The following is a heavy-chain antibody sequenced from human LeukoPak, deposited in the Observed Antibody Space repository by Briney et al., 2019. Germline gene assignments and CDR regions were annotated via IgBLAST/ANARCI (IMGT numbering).Heavy chain of an antibody. CDR2: IKQDGSEK. CDR1: GFTFSSYW. D-gene: IGHD2-15*01. Sequence: GGSLRLSCAASGFTFSSYWMTWVRQAPGKGLEWVANIKQDGSEKYHVDPVKGRFTVSRDNAKNSLYLQVNSLRAEDTAVYYCARDRRCSGGSCYYFDYWGQGTLVTVSS. V-gene: IGHV3-7*04. J-gene: IGHJ4*02. CDR3: ARDRRCSGGSCYYFDY.